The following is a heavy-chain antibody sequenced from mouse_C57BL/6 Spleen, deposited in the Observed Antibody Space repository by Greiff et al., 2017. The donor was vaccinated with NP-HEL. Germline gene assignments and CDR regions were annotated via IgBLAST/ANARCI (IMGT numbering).Heavy chain of an antibody. Sequence: VQLQQPGAELVRPGSSVKLSCKASGYTFTSYWMHWVKQRPIQGLEWIGNIDPSDSETHYNQKFKDKATLTVDKSSSTAYMQLSSLTSEDSSVYYCARCGGNYDWYWGQGTTLTVS. CDR2: IDPSDSET. CDR1: GYTFTSYW. V-gene: IGHV1-52*01. D-gene: IGHD2-1*01. CDR3: ARCGGNYDWY. J-gene: IGHJ2*01.